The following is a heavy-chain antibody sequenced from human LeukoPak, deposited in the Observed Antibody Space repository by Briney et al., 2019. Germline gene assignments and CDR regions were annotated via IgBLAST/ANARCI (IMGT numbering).Heavy chain of an antibody. J-gene: IGHJ4*02. CDR1: GGSISNYY. CDR3: ARVGTYYRSLDS. Sequence: SETLSLTCTVSGGSISNYYWSWIRQPPGKGLEWIGYIDYIGSTTYNPSLKSRVTISIDTSKNQFSLRLSSVTAADTAVYYCARVGTYYRSLDSWGQGTLVTVSS. V-gene: IGHV4-59*01. D-gene: IGHD3-10*01. CDR2: IDYIGST.